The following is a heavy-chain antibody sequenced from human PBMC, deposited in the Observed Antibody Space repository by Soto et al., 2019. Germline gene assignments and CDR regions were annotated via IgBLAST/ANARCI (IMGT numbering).Heavy chain of an antibody. V-gene: IGHV3-30*02. J-gene: IGHJ4*02. CDR3: LKREYYYDGSAYYPFEY. D-gene: IGHD3-22*01. CDR1: GFTFSSYA. CDR2: SWYDGSNT. Sequence: PGGSLRLSCAASGFTFSSYAMHWVGQAPGKGLEWVGFSWYDGSNTFYAESVKGRFTISRDNSKKTVYLQINALRAEDTAVYYCLKREYYYDGSAYYPFEYWGQGRMVT.